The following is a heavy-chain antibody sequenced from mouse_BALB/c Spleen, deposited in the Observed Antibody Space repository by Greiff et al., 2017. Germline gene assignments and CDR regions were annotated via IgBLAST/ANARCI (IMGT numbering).Heavy chain of an antibody. Sequence: EVQRVESGGGLVKPGGSLKLSCAASGFTFSSYAMSWVRQTPEKRLEWVASISSGGSTYYPDSVKGRFTISRDNARNILYLQMSSLRSEDTAMYYCARVSRYAMDYWGQGTSVTVSS. J-gene: IGHJ4*01. V-gene: IGHV5-6-5*01. CDR1: GFTFSSYA. CDR3: ARVSRYAMDY. CDR2: ISSGGST.